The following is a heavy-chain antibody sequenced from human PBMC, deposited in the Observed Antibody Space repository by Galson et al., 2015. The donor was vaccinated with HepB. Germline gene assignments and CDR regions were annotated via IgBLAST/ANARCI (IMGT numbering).Heavy chain of an antibody. V-gene: IGHV6-1*01. J-gene: IGHJ5*02. CDR3: ARDRYSSSWYGPRRGFDP. CDR2: TYYRSKWYN. Sequence: CAISGDIVSSNSAAWNWIRQSPSRGLEWLGRTYYRSKWYNDYAVSVKSRITINPDTSKNQFSLQLNSVTPEDTAVYYCARDRYSSSWYGPRRGFDPWGQGTLVTVSS. D-gene: IGHD6-13*01. CDR1: GDIVSSNSAA.